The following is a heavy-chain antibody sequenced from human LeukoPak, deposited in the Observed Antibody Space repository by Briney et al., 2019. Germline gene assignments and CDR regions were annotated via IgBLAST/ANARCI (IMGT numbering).Heavy chain of an antibody. CDR3: ARGRAAAGAPNNQYFQH. Sequence: SETLSLTCTVSGGSISSSSYYWGWIRQPPGKGLEWIGSIYYSGSTYYNPSLKSRVTISVDTSKNQFSLKLSSVTAADTAVYYCARGRAAAGAPNNQYFQHWGQGTLVTVSS. D-gene: IGHD6-13*01. V-gene: IGHV4-39*07. CDR2: IYYSGST. J-gene: IGHJ1*01. CDR1: GGSISSSSYY.